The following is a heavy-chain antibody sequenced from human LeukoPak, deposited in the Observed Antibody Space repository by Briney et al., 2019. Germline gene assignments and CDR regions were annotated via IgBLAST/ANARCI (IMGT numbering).Heavy chain of an antibody. D-gene: IGHD3-3*01. CDR2: IYTSGST. Sequence: SETLSLTCTVSGGSISSYYWSWIRQPAGKGLEWIGRIYTSGSTNYNPSLKSRVTMSVDTSKNQFSLKLSSVTAADTAVYYCARRPYDFWSGYYGLFDYWGQGTLVTVSS. CDR1: GGSISSYY. V-gene: IGHV4-4*07. J-gene: IGHJ4*02. CDR3: ARRPYDFWSGYYGLFDY.